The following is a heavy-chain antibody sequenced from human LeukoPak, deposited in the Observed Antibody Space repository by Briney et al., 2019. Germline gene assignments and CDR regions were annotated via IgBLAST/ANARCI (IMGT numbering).Heavy chain of an antibody. D-gene: IGHD2-21*02. CDR3: ARDSVTAKYFDY. J-gene: IGHJ4*02. CDR1: GGSICSYY. CDR2: IYYSGST. Sequence: SETLSLTCTVSGGSICSYYWSWIRQPPGKGLEWIGYIYYSGSTNYNPSLKSRVTISVDTSKNQFSLKLSSVTAADTAVYYCARDSVTAKYFDYWGQGTLVTVSS. V-gene: IGHV4-59*01.